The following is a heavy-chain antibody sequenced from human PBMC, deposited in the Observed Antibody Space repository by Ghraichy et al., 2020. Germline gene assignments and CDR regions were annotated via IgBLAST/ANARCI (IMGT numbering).Heavy chain of an antibody. Sequence: ASVKVSCKASGYTFSRYGISWVRQAPGQGLEWMGWISAYNGNTNYAQKLQGRVTMTTDTSTSTAYMELRSLRSDDTAVYYCARGGVIVGAITSVEYFQYWGQGTLVIVSS. CDR3: ARGGVIVGAITSVEYFQY. J-gene: IGHJ1*01. D-gene: IGHD1-26*01. V-gene: IGHV1-18*01. CDR1: GYTFSRYG. CDR2: ISAYNGNT.